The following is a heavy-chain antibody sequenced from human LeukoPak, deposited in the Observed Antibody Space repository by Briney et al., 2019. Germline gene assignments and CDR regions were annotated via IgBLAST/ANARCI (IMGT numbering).Heavy chain of an antibody. CDR2: ISSSSSYI. CDR1: GFTSSSYN. J-gene: IGHJ6*03. CDR3: ARDLWGRNYYYMDV. V-gene: IGHV3-21*01. D-gene: IGHD7-27*01. Sequence: GGSLRLSCAASGFTSSSYNMNWVRQAPGKGLEWVSSISSSSSYIYYADSVKGRFTISRDNAKNSLYLQMNSLRAEDTAVYYCARDLWGRNYYYMDVWGKGTTVTISS.